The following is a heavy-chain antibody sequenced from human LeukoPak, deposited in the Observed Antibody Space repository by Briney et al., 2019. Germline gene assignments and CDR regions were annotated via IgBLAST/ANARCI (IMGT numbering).Heavy chain of an antibody. CDR2: IYHTGST. Sequence: PSGTLSLTCTVSGYSISSGYYWGWIRQPPGKGLEWIGNIYHTGSTYYNPSLKSRVTISVDTSKNQFSLKLNSVTAADTAVYYCARDGSGSSPNWFDPWGQGTLVTVSS. CDR1: GYSISSGYY. D-gene: IGHD1-26*01. V-gene: IGHV4-38-2*02. J-gene: IGHJ5*02. CDR3: ARDGSGSSPNWFDP.